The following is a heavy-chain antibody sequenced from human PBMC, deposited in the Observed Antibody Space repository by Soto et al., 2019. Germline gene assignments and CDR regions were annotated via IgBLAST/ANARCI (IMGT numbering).Heavy chain of an antibody. CDR2: ISSNSAYI. CDR3: TRDASRDSSARGWFDP. CDR1: GFTFRSFA. Sequence: GSMILSCASAGFTFRSFAMNLVRQAPGKGLEWVSTISSNSAYIYYTDALRGRFTISRDNAKSSLHLQMNSLRAEDTAVYYCTRDASRDSSARGWFDPWGPGTLVTVSS. V-gene: IGHV3-21*01. J-gene: IGHJ5*02. D-gene: IGHD6-13*01.